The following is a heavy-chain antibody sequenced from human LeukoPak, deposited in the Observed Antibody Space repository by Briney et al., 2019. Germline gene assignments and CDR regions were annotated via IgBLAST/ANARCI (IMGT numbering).Heavy chain of an antibody. CDR1: GGSISSYY. D-gene: IGHD6-19*01. CDR3: ARAGQWLETNWFDP. J-gene: IGHJ5*02. Sequence: SETLSLTCTVSGGSISSYYWSWIRQPPGQGLEWIGDIYYSGHTNYNPSLKSRVTISIDMSKNQSSLKLTSVTAADTAVYYCARAGQWLETNWFDPWGQGTLATVSS. V-gene: IGHV4-59*01. CDR2: IYYSGHT.